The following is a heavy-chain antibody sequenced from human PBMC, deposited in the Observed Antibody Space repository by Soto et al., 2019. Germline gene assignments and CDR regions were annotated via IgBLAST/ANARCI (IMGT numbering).Heavy chain of an antibody. V-gene: IGHV1-69*02. CDR3: ASNYGSGRAPFDY. J-gene: IGHJ4*02. Sequence: QVQLVQSGAELKKPGSSVKVSCTASGDTFSFYTMNWVRQAPGQGPEWMGRIIPMVRMANYAQKFQGRVTIIADKSTSTSYREMCSLRSEDTGVYYCASNYGSGRAPFDYWGQGTLVTVSS. D-gene: IGHD3-10*01. CDR1: GDTFSFYT. CDR2: IIPMVRMA.